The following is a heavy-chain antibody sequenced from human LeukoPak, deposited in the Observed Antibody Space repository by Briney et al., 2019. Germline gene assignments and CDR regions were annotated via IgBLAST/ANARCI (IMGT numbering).Heavy chain of an antibody. Sequence: GESLKISCKGSGYSFSDYWIGWVRQMPGKGLEWMGIIYPDDSDTRYSPSSQGQVTISVDKSISTAYLHWSSLRASDTAMYYCARASRDGYNQNFDHWGQGTLVTVSS. D-gene: IGHD5-24*01. V-gene: IGHV5-51*01. J-gene: IGHJ4*02. CDR3: ARASRDGYNQNFDH. CDR1: GYSFSDYW. CDR2: IYPDDSDT.